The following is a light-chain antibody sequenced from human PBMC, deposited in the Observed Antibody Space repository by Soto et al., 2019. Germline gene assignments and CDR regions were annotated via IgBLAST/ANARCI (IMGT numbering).Light chain of an antibody. V-gene: IGKV3-15*01. CDR1: QSVGSN. J-gene: IGKJ1*01. CDR2: GAS. Sequence: EIVMTQSPATLSVSPGERVTLSCRARQSVGSNLAWYQQKPGQAPRLLIYGASTRATGIPARFSGSGSETEFTLTIRSLQAEDSAVYFCQQYNNWPTWTFGQGTTGDIK. CDR3: QQYNNWPTWT.